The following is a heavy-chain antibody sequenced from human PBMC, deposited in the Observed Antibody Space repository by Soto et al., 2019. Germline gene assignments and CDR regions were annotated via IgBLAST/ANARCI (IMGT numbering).Heavy chain of an antibody. CDR2: ISSSSSYI. J-gene: IGHJ4*02. V-gene: IGHV3-21*01. CDR1: GFTFSSYS. CDR3: ARDTAMASGYFDY. D-gene: IGHD5-18*01. Sequence: EVQLVESGGGLVKPGGSLRLSCAASGFTFSSYSMNWVRQAPGKGLEWVSSISSSSSYIYYADSVKGRFTISRDNAKNSLYLQMNSLRAEDTAVYYCARDTAMASGYFDYWGQGTLVTVSS.